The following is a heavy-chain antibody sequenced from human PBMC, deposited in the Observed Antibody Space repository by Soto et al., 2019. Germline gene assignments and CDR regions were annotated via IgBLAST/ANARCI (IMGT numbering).Heavy chain of an antibody. D-gene: IGHD6-6*01. CDR1: GFTFSSYA. CDR2: ISGSEDST. CDR3: AKRSSSSTFDY. Sequence: EVQLLESGGGLVQPGESLRLSCAASGFTFSSYAMSWVRQAPGKGVEWGSVISGSEDSTYYAASVKGRFTISRDNSKNTLYLQMNSLRAEDTAVYYWAKRSSSSTFDYWGQGTLVTVSS. J-gene: IGHJ4*02. V-gene: IGHV3-23*01.